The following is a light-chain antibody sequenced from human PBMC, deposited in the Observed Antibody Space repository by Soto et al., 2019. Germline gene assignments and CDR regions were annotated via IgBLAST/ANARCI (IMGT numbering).Light chain of an antibody. CDR1: QGISSY. Sequence: IQLTQSPSSLSASVGDRVTITCRASQGISSYLAWYQQKPGKAPKLLIYAASTLQSGVPSRFRGSGSGTDFTLTLRSLQHEVFATYSSQQLNSYSPSFGGGTKVPIK. CDR2: AAS. J-gene: IGKJ4*01. V-gene: IGKV1-9*01. CDR3: QQLNSYSPS.